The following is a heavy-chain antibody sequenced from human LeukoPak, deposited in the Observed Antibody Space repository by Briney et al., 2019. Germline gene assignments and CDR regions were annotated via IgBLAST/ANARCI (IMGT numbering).Heavy chain of an antibody. V-gene: IGHV4-39*07. CDR1: GGSIGSITYY. CDR2: LHYSGST. CDR3: ARGHCSGGSCYPNSYDY. Sequence: SETLSLTCSASGGSIGSITYYWAWIRQPPGKGLEWIGSLHYSGSTDYNPSLKSRVTVSVDMSKNQFSLKLSSVTAADTAVYYCARGHCSGGSCYPNSYDYWGQGTLVTVSS. J-gene: IGHJ4*02. D-gene: IGHD2-15*01.